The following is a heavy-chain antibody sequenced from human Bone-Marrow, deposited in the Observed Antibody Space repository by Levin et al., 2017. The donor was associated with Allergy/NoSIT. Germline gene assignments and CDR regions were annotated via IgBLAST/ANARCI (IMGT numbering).Heavy chain of an antibody. V-gene: IGHV4-34*01. CDR1: GGSFSGYY. CDR3: ATKASRAAAVVPAATEGAQWGWFDP. J-gene: IGHJ5*02. D-gene: IGHD2-2*01. Sequence: SETLSLTCAVYGGSFSGYYWNWIRQPPGKGLEWIGEINHSGSTNYNPSLKSRVTISVDTSKNQFSLNLSSVTAADTAVYYCATKASRAAAVVPAATEGAQWGWFDPWGQGTLVTVSS. CDR2: INHSGST.